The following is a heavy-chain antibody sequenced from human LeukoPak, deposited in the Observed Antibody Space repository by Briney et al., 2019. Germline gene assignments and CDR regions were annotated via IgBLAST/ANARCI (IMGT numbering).Heavy chain of an antibody. CDR1: GGSISSYY. CDR3: AGDSTILWW. D-gene: IGHD2-21*01. V-gene: IGHV4-59*08. J-gene: IGHJ4*02. CDR2: IFYSGST. Sequence: PSETLSLTCTVSGGSISSYYWSWIRQPPGKGLEWIGNIFYSGSTIYNPSLKSRVTISVDTSKNQFSLKLSSVTAADTAVYYCAGDSTILWWWGQGTLVTVSS.